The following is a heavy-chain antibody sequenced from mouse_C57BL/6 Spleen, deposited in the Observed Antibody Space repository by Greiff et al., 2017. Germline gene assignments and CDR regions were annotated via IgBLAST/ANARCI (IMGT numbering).Heavy chain of an antibody. CDR2: IDPSDSET. CDR1: GYTFTSYW. D-gene: IGHD2-3*01. J-gene: IGHJ3*01. Sequence: VQLQQPGAELVRPGSSVKLSCKASGYTFTSYWMHWVKQRPIQGLEWIGNIDPSDSETHYNQKFKDKATLTVDKSSSTAYMQLSSLTSEDSAVYYFAREPYDGYFAWFAYWGQGTLVTVSA. CDR3: AREPYDGYFAWFAY. V-gene: IGHV1-52*01.